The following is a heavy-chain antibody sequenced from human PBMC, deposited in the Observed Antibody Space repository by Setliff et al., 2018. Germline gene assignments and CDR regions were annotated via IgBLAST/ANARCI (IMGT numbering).Heavy chain of an antibody. V-gene: IGHV1-18*01. D-gene: IGHD6-19*01. CDR1: GGTFSSYA. Sequence: ASVKVSCKASGGTFSSYAISWVRQAPGQGLEWMRWISAYNGNTKSAQKLQGRVTMTTDTSTSTAYMELRSLRSDDTAVYYCARDQRYSSRGPDAFDIWGQGTMVTVSS. CDR2: ISAYNGNT. CDR3: ARDQRYSSRGPDAFDI. J-gene: IGHJ3*02.